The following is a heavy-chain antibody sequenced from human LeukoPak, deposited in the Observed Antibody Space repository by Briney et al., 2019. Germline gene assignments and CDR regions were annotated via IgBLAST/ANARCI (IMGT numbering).Heavy chain of an antibody. D-gene: IGHD4-11*01. J-gene: IGHJ4*02. CDR3: AKVDLNTVQPPNHFDY. V-gene: IGHV3-23*01. CDR1: GFTFSSYG. Sequence: GGSLRLSCAASGFTFSSYGMHWVRQAPGKGLEWVSAISGSGGSTYYADSVKGRFTISRDNSKNTLYLQMNSLRAEDTAVYYCAKVDLNTVQPPNHFDYWGQGTLVTVSS. CDR2: ISGSGGST.